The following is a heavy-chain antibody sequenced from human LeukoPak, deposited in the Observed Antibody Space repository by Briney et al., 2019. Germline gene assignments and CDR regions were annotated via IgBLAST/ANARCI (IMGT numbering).Heavy chain of an antibody. CDR2: IIPIFGTA. V-gene: IGHV1-69*01. J-gene: IGHJ1*01. CDR1: GGTFTSYA. Sequence: SVKVSCTASGGTFTSYAISWVRQAPGQGLEWMGGIIPIFGTANYAQKFQGRVTITADESTSTAYMELSSLRSEDTAVYYCARGSRGWLHRQSAEYFQHWGQGTLVTVSS. CDR3: ARGSRGWLHRQSAEYFQH. D-gene: IGHD5-24*01.